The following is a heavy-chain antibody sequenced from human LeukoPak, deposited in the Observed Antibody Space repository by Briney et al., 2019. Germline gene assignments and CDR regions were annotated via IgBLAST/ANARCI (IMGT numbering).Heavy chain of an antibody. V-gene: IGHV1-2*02. Sequence: ASVKVSCKASGYTFTGYYMHWVRQAPGQGLEWMGWINPNSGGTNYAQKFQGRVTITADKSTSTAYMELSSLRSEDTAVYYCASSVSWSRIAAADYYYYGMDVWGQGTTVTVSS. CDR1: GYTFTGYY. CDR3: ASSVSWSRIAAADYYYYGMDV. D-gene: IGHD6-13*01. J-gene: IGHJ6*02. CDR2: INPNSGGT.